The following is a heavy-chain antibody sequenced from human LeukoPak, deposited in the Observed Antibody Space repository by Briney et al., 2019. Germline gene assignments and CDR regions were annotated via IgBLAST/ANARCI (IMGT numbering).Heavy chain of an antibody. CDR3: ARLTYYYDSSGYQNYPVFDY. V-gene: IGHV4-34*01. CDR1: GGSFSGYY. D-gene: IGHD3-22*01. Sequence: SETLSLTCAVYGGSFSGYYWSWIRQPPGKGLEWIGEINHSGVTNYNPSLKSRVTISVDTSKNQFSLNLSSVTAADTAVYYCARLTYYYDSSGYQNYPVFDYWGQGTLVTVSS. CDR2: INHSGVT. J-gene: IGHJ4*02.